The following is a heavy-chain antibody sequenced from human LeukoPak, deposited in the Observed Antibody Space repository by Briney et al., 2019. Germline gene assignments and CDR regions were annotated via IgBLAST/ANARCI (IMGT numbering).Heavy chain of an antibody. V-gene: IGHV4-59*08. CDR3: ARASPNWNPPDY. D-gene: IGHD1-1*01. J-gene: IGHJ4*02. CDR2: VYNSGST. Sequence: SETLSLTCTVSGGSLSGFFWSWIRQPPGKGLEWIGYVYNSGSTDYNTSLKSRFTISEDTSNNQFSLKLKFVTAADTAVYYCARASPNWNPPDYWGQGTLVTVSS. CDR1: GGSLSGFF.